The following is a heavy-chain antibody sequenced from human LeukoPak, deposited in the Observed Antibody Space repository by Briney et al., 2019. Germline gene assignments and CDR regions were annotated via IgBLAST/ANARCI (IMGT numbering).Heavy chain of an antibody. V-gene: IGHV4-59*08. CDR2: IYYSGST. CDR1: GGSISSYY. Sequence: SETLSLTCTVSGGSISSYYWSWIRQPPGKGLEWIGYIYYSGSTNYNPSLKSRVTISVDTSKNQFSLKLSSVTAADTAVYYCARRVCSSTSCYRDAAFDIWGQGTMVTVSS. CDR3: ARRVCSSTSCYRDAAFDI. J-gene: IGHJ3*02. D-gene: IGHD2-2*01.